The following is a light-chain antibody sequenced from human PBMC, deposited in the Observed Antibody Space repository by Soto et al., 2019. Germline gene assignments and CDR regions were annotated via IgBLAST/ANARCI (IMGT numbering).Light chain of an antibody. CDR2: EGN. Sequence: NFMLTQPHSVSGSPGKTISLTCTRSSGSIASSSVQWYQQRPGSAPSTVISEGNQRPSGVSDRFSASVDTSSNSASLSISALKTDDEADYYCQSSDTDNYVIFGGGTKLTVL. CDR3: QSSDTDNYVI. V-gene: IGLV6-57*04. CDR1: SGSIASSS. J-gene: IGLJ2*01.